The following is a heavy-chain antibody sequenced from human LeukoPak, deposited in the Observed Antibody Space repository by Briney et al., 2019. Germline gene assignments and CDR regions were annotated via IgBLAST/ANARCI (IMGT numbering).Heavy chain of an antibody. Sequence: GGSLRLSCAASEFTFSTYSMNWVRQAPGKGLEWVTVISYDGTTKYYADSVKGRFTISRDNSRNNLRTEDTAVYYCASPYYYDGSSYYHFFDHWGQGTLVTVSS. CDR2: ISYDGTTK. CDR1: EFTFSTYS. V-gene: IGHV3-30*03. J-gene: IGHJ4*02. CDR3: ASPYYYDGSSYYHFFDH. D-gene: IGHD3-22*01.